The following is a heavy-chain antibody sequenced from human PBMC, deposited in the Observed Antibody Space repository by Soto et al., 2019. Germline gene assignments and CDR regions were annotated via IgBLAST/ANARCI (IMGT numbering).Heavy chain of an antibody. J-gene: IGHJ4*01. Sequence: PGGSLRLSCAASRFTFSSYEMNWVRQAPGKGLEWVSYISSSGSSIYYADSVKGRFTISRDNAKNSLYLQMNSLRAEDTAVYYCARGGRSGYYYFDYWAQGTLVTVSS. D-gene: IGHD5-12*01. V-gene: IGHV3-48*03. CDR2: ISSSGSSI. CDR1: RFTFSSYE. CDR3: ARGGRSGYYYFDY.